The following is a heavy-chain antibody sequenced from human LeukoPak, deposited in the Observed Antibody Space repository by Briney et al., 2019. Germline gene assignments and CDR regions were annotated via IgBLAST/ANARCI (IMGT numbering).Heavy chain of an antibody. J-gene: IGHJ4*02. CDR1: GGSISSGDYY. CDR2: IYYSGST. D-gene: IGHD5-18*01. CDR3: ARGDSYGLIFIDY. Sequence: PSETLSLTCTVSGGSISSGDYYWSWIRQPPGKGLEWIGYIYYSGSTYYNPSLKSRVTISVDTSKNQFSLKLSSVTAADTAVYYCARGDSYGLIFIDYWGQGTLVTVSS. V-gene: IGHV4-30-4*01.